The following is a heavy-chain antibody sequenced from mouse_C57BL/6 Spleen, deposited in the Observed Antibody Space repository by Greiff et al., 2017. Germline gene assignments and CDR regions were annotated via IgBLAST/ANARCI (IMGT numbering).Heavy chain of an antibody. CDR2: IYPGDGDT. CDR3: AREDSSGWFAY. D-gene: IGHD3-2*02. CDR1: GYAFSSSW. J-gene: IGHJ3*01. V-gene: IGHV1-82*01. Sequence: QVQLQQSGPELVKPGASVKISCKASGYAFSSSWMNWVKQRPGKGLEWIGRIYPGDGDTNYNGKFKGKATLTADKSSSTAYMQLSSLTSEDYAVYCCAREDSSGWFAYWGQGTLVTVSA.